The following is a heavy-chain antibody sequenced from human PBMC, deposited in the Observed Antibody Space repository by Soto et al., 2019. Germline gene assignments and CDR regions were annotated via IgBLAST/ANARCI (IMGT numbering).Heavy chain of an antibody. V-gene: IGHV1-2*04. CDR2: INPNSGGT. CDR1: GYTFTGYY. D-gene: IGHD5-12*01. Sequence: ASVKVSCKASGYTFTGYYMHWVRQAPGQGLEWMGWINPNSGGTNYAQKFQGWVTMTRDTSISTAYMELSRLRSDDTAVYYCALSGYDSVGICDYWGQGTLVTVSS. J-gene: IGHJ4*02. CDR3: ALSGYDSVGICDY.